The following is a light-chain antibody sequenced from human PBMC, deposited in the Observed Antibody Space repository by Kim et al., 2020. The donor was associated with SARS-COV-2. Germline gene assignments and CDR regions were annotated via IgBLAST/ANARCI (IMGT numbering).Light chain of an antibody. V-gene: IGLV2-14*03. CDR1: SSDVGGYNY. J-gene: IGLJ2*01. Sequence: QSALTQPASVSGSPGQSITISCTGTSSDVGGYNYVSWYQQHPGKAPKLMIYDVSNRPSGVSNRFSGSKSGNTASLTISLLQAEDEADYYCSSYTSSSSLVFGGGTQLTVL. CDR3: SSYTSSSSLV. CDR2: DVS.